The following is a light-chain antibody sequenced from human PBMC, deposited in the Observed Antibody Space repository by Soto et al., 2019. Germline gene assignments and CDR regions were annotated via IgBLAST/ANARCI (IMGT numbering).Light chain of an antibody. CDR1: QSISSY. CDR2: AAS. J-gene: IGKJ5*01. V-gene: IGKV1-39*01. Sequence: DIQMTQSPSSLSASVGDRVTITCRASQSISSYLNWYQQKPGKAPKLLIYAASSLQSGVPSRFSGSGSGTDFPLTISSLQTEEFATYYCQKSYSSPITFGQGTRLEIK. CDR3: QKSYSSPIT.